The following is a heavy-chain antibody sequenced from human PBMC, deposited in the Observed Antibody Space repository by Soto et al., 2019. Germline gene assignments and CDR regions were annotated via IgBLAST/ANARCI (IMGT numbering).Heavy chain of an antibody. CDR1: GFTFSSYA. J-gene: IGHJ4*02. Sequence: VGSLRLSCAASGFTFSSYAMSWVRQAPGKGLEWVSAISGSGGSTYYADSVKGRFTISRDNSKNTLYLQMNSLRAEDTAVYYCAKDPNYYYDSSGYPFDYWGQGTLVTVS. CDR3: AKDPNYYYDSSGYPFDY. D-gene: IGHD3-22*01. CDR2: ISGSGGST. V-gene: IGHV3-23*01.